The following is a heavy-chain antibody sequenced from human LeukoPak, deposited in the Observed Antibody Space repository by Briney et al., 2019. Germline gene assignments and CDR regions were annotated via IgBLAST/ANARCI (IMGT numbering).Heavy chain of an antibody. D-gene: IGHD2-15*01. Sequence: GGSLRLSCAASGLTFSSYWMTWVRQAPGEGLEWVAIINQDGSVKYYVDSVKGRFTISRDNAKNSLSLQMNSLRPEDTAIYYCARGVAGAFDIWGQGTMVTVSS. CDR2: INQDGSVK. CDR3: ARGVAGAFDI. J-gene: IGHJ3*02. V-gene: IGHV3-7*01. CDR1: GLTFSSYW.